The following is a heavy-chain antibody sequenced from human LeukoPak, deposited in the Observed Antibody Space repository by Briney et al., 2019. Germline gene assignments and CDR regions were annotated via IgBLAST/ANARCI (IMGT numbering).Heavy chain of an antibody. V-gene: IGHV3-13*01. CDR2: IGTAGDT. Sequence: PGGSLRLSCAASGFTLSNYDMHWVRQVIGKGLEWVSGIGTAGDTYYGGSVKGRFSSSRENAKNFLYLQMNSLRVGDTAVYYCARADLRGYSLHYWGQGTLVTVSS. CDR1: GFTLSNYD. D-gene: IGHD5-18*01. J-gene: IGHJ4*02. CDR3: ARADLRGYSLHY.